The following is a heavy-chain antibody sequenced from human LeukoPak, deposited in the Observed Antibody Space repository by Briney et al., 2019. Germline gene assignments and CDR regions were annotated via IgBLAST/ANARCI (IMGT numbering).Heavy chain of an antibody. CDR2: IYHSGST. CDR3: AREGARTAVNWFDP. V-gene: IGHV4-38-2*02. J-gene: IGHJ5*02. CDR1: GYSINNGFY. Sequence: PSETPSLTCTVSGYSINNGFYWGWIRQPPGKGLEWIGSIYHSGSTYYNPSLKSRVTISVDTSKNQFSLKLSSVTAADTAVYYCAREGARTAVNWFDPWGQGTLVTVSS. D-gene: IGHD3-16*01.